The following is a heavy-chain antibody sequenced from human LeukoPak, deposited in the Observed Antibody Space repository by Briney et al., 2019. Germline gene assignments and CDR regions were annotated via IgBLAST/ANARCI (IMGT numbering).Heavy chain of an antibody. Sequence: PSETLSLTCAVSGGSFFGSHWNWIRQSPGKGLEWVGEINHGGRANYNPSLKSRVAISVDPSKSQFFLKLTSVTAADTAVYYCARDPTTVVSLPYYFDFWGQGTLVTVSA. D-gene: IGHD4-23*01. J-gene: IGHJ4*02. CDR3: ARDPTTVVSLPYYFDF. CDR2: INHGGRA. CDR1: GGSFFGSH. V-gene: IGHV4-34*01.